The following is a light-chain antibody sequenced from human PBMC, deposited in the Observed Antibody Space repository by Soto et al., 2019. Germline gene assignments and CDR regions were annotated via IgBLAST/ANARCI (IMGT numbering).Light chain of an antibody. J-gene: IGKJ1*01. V-gene: IGKV3-15*01. CDR2: GAS. CDR1: QSIGSS. CDR3: QQYYNWRPR. Sequence: EVVMTQSPATLSVSPGDTATLSCRASQSIGSSLAWYRQKPGQAPRLLIYGASTRATGVPARFSGSGSGTEFTLTISRLQSEDFAVYYCQQYYNWRPRFGQGTKVDIK.